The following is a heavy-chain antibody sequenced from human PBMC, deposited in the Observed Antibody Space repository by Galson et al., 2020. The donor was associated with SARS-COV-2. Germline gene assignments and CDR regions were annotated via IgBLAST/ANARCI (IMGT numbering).Heavy chain of an antibody. CDR1: GYTFTSYS. CDR2: INAANGNT. V-gene: IGHV1-3*01. J-gene: IGHJ4*02. D-gene: IGHD1-7*01. Sequence: GESLKISCKASGYTFTSYSMHWVRQAPGQRFEWIGWINAANGNTKYSQKFQGRVTITRDTSASTAYMEMSSLTSEDTAVFYCARDSSNWNYADYFDNWGQGTLVTVSS. CDR3: ARDSSNWNYADYFDN.